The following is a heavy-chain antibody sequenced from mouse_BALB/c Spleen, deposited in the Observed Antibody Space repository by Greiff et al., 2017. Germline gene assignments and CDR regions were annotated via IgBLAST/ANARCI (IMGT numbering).Heavy chain of an antibody. CDR1: GYTFTSYT. Sequence: VKLMESAAELARPGASVKMSCKASGYTFTSYTMHWVKQRPGQGLEWIGYINPSSGYTEYNQKFKDKTTLTADKSSSTAYMQLSSLTSEDSAVYYCARYYVHYYAMDYWGQGTSVTVSS. CDR2: INPSSGYT. D-gene: IGHD1-1*01. J-gene: IGHJ4*01. V-gene: IGHV1-4*02. CDR3: ARYYVHYYAMDY.